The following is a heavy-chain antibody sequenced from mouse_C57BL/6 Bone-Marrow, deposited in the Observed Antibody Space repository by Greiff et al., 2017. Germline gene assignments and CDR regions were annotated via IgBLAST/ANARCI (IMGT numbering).Heavy chain of an antibody. J-gene: IGHJ3*01. CDR3: ARYPTYYYGSSPLAY. V-gene: IGHV1-64*01. Sequence: VQLQQPGAELVKPGASVKLSCKASGYTFTSYWMHWVKQRPGQGLEWIGMIHPNSGSTNYNEKFKSKATLTVDKYSSTAYMQLSSLTSEDSAVYYCARYPTYYYGSSPLAYWGQGTLVTVSA. CDR2: IHPNSGST. D-gene: IGHD1-1*01. CDR1: GYTFTSYW.